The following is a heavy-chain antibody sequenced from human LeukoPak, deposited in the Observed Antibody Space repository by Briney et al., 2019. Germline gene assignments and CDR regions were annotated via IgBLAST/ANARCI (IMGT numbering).Heavy chain of an antibody. J-gene: IGHJ4*02. V-gene: IGHV4-59*01. CDR3: AGGRSGYYGSGSYDN. D-gene: IGHD3-10*01. CDR2: FLYSGST. CDR1: GASISAYY. Sequence: SETLSLTCTVSGASISAYYWSWIRQPPGKGLEGVADFLYSGSTNYNPSLKSRVTISLDTSKNQFSLKLNSVTAADTAVYYCAGGRSGYYGSGSYDNWGQGTLVTVSS.